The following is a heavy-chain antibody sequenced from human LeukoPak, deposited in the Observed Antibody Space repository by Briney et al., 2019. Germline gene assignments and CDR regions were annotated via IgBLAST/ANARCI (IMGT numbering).Heavy chain of an antibody. CDR3: ARMVGPNWFDP. CDR2: INWNGGST. J-gene: IGHJ5*02. D-gene: IGHD1-26*01. Sequence: GGSLRLSCAASGFTFDDYGMSWVRQAPGKGLEWVSGINWNGGSTGYADSVKGRFTISRDNAKNSLYLQMNSLRAEDTAVYYCARMVGPNWFDPWGQGTLVTVSS. V-gene: IGHV3-20*04. CDR1: GFTFDDYG.